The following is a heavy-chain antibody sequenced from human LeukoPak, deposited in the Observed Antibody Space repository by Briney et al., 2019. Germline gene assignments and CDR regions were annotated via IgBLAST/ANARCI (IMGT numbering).Heavy chain of an antibody. CDR2: ISGSGGDT. V-gene: IGHV3-23*01. CDR1: AFTFSSNV. D-gene: IGHD6-13*01. Sequence: GGSLRLSCTVSAFTFSSNVVTWVRQSPGKGLEWVSSISGSGGDTYYADSVKGRFTISRDNSKNTLFLQMNSLRAEDTAVYYCAKHTRYGTSWAGYFDYWGQGTLVTVSS. J-gene: IGHJ4*02. CDR3: AKHTRYGTSWAGYFDY.